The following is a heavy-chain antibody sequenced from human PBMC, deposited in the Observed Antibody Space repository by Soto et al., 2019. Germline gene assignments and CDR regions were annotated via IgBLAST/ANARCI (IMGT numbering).Heavy chain of an antibody. CDR2: ISSSSSYT. J-gene: IGHJ5*02. CDR3: ARESKVVVAARSFDP. D-gene: IGHD2-15*01. Sequence: QVQLVESGGGLVKPGGSLRLSCAASGFTFSDYYMSWIRQAPGKGLEWVSYISSSSSYTNYADSVKGRFTISRDNAKNSLYLQMNGLRAEDTAVYYCARESKVVVAARSFDPWGQGTLVTVSS. V-gene: IGHV3-11*05. CDR1: GFTFSDYY.